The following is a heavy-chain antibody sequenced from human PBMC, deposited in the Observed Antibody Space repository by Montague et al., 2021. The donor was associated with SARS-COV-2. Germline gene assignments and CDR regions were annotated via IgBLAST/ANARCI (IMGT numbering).Heavy chain of an antibody. V-gene: IGHV3-30*18. CDR1: GFTFNLYG. CDR3: AKDPPGSWTRDAFDI. CDR2: TSYDGSNK. Sequence: SLGLSCAASGFTFNLYGMHWVRQAPGKGLEWVAVTSYDGSNKYYADSVKGRFTISRDNSKNTLYLQMNSLRAEDTAVYYCAKDPPGSWTRDAFDIWGQGTMVTVSS. D-gene: IGHD6-13*01. J-gene: IGHJ3*02.